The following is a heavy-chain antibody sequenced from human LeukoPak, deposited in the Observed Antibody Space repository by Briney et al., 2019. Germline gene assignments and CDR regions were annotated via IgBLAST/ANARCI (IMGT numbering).Heavy chain of an antibody. Sequence: PSETLSLTCAVYGGSFSGYYWSWIRQPRGKGLEWIGEINHSGSTNYNPSLKSRVTTSVDTSKKQFSLKLTSVTAADTAVYSCARGVGSFGDDPRDALDIWGQGTMVTVSS. CDR3: ARGVGSFGDDPRDALDI. J-gene: IGHJ3*02. V-gene: IGHV4-34*01. CDR1: GGSFSGYY. CDR2: INHSGST. D-gene: IGHD4-17*01.